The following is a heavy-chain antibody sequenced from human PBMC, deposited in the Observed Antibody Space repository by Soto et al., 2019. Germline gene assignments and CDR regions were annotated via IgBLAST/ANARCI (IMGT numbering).Heavy chain of an antibody. D-gene: IGHD3-22*01. CDR2: ISSSSSTI. J-gene: IGHJ3*01. CDR1: GFTFSSYS. Sequence: GGSLRLSCAASGFTFSSYSMNWVRQAPGKGLEWVSYISSSSSTIYYADSVKGRFTISRDNAKNSLYLQMNSLRAEDTAVYYCARDQLYYNDISGRPLNAFDVWGQGTRVTVSS. V-gene: IGHV3-48*01. CDR3: ARDQLYYNDISGRPLNAFDV.